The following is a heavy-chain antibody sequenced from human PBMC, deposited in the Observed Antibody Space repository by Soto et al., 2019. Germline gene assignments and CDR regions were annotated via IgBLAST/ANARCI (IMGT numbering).Heavy chain of an antibody. D-gene: IGHD6-19*01. CDR3: ARNPSGQWVVPLYCDL. Sequence: DVQLVESGGDLAQPGGSLRLSCAASGFSISDYEMNWVRQALGKGLEWVSYISGSGSTVYYADSVKGRFTISRDNAKNSVFLQINTLRVEEAAIYYCARNPSGQWVVPLYCDLWGQGTLVTVSS. J-gene: IGHJ4*02. V-gene: IGHV3-48*03. CDR2: ISGSGSTV. CDR1: GFSISDYE.